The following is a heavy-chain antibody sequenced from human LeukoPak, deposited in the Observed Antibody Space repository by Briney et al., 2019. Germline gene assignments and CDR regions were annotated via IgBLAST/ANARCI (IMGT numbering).Heavy chain of an antibody. CDR3: ARGWYYGMDV. D-gene: IGHD5-24*01. J-gene: IGHJ6*02. CDR2: ISWNSGSI. V-gene: IGHV3-9*01. CDR1: GFTFDDYA. Sequence: PGRSLRLSCAASGFTFDDYAMHWVRQAPGKGLEWVSGISWNSGSIGYADSVKGRFTISRDNAKNTLYLQMNSLRAEDTAVYYCARGWYYGMDVWGQGTTVTVSS.